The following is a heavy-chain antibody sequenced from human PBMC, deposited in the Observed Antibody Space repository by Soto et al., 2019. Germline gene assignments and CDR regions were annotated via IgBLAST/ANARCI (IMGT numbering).Heavy chain of an antibody. D-gene: IGHD2-15*01. J-gene: IGHJ6*02. CDR1: GYTFISHG. Sequence: QVQLVRSGVAVKKPGASVKVSCKASGYTFISHGISWVRQAPGQGLEGMGWISGKNGNTKYAKQLQGRVTLTTDTSTSTAYMELRSLRSDDTAVYYCARVSSSIVVVPDYGMDVWGQGTTVTVSS. V-gene: IGHV1-18*04. CDR3: ARVSSSIVVVPDYGMDV. CDR2: ISGKNGNT.